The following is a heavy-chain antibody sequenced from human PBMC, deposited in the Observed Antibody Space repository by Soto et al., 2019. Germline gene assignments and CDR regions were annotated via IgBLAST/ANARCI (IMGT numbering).Heavy chain of an antibody. CDR1: GFTFSSYA. CDR3: AKDIVVVPAAIRYYYYGMDV. CDR2: ISGSGGST. D-gene: IGHD2-2*02. V-gene: IGHV3-23*01. J-gene: IGHJ6*02. Sequence: PGGSLRLSCAASGFTFSSYAMSWVRQAPGKGLEWVSAISGSGGSTYYADSVKGRFTISRGNSKNTLYLQMNSLRAEDTAVYYCAKDIVVVPAAIRYYYYGMDVWGQGTTVTVSS.